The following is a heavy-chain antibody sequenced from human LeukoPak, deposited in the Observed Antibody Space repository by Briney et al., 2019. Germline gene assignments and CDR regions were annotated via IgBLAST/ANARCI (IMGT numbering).Heavy chain of an antibody. CDR3: AKRGYYYDSSGYYSYYFDY. Sequence: GGSLRLSCAASGFTFSSYAMSWVRQAPGKGLEWVSAISGSGGSTYYADSAKGRFTISRDNSKNTLYLQMNSLRAEDTAVYYCAKRGYYYDSSGYYSYYFDYWGQGTLVTVSS. D-gene: IGHD3-22*01. J-gene: IGHJ4*02. CDR2: ISGSGGST. CDR1: GFTFSSYA. V-gene: IGHV3-23*01.